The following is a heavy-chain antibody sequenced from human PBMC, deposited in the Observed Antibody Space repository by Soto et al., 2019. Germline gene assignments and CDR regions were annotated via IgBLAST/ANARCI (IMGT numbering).Heavy chain of an antibody. CDR2: INAGNGNT. CDR3: ARDSYYGSGSYYAIWGWFDP. J-gene: IGHJ5*02. CDR1: GYTFTSYA. V-gene: IGHV1-3*01. D-gene: IGHD3-10*01. Sequence: GASVKVSCKASGYTFTSYAMHWVRQAPGQRLEWMGWINAGNGNTKYSQKFQGRVTITRDTSASTAYMELSSLRSEDTAVYYCARDSYYGSGSYYAIWGWFDPWGQGTLVTVSS.